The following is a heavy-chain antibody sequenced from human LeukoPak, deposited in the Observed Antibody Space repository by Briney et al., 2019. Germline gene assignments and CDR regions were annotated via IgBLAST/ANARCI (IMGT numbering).Heavy chain of an antibody. CDR1: GGTFSSYA. Sequence: ASVKVSCKASGGTFSSYAISWVRQAPGQGLEWMGGIIPIFGTANYAQKFQGRVTITTDESTSTAYMELSSLRSEDTAVYYCARGPAVADYYFDYWGQGTLVTVSS. D-gene: IGHD6-19*01. CDR2: IIPIFGTA. V-gene: IGHV1-69*05. CDR3: ARGPAVADYYFDY. J-gene: IGHJ4*02.